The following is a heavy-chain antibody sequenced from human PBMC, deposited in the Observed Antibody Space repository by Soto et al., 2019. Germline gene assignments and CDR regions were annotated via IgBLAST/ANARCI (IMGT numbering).Heavy chain of an antibody. D-gene: IGHD3-16*02. CDR1: GGSISSSNW. CDR2: IYHSGST. CDR3: ARAPAREELSPALNGSDP. J-gene: IGHJ5*02. Sequence: QVQLQESGPGLVKPSGTLSLTCAVSGGSISSSNWWSWVRQPPGMGLEWIGEIYHSGSTNYNPSLKSRATTPVDKPKNHFPRKLGSVPAANTAVYYGARAPAREELSPALNGSDPWGQGPLVTVPS. V-gene: IGHV4-4*02.